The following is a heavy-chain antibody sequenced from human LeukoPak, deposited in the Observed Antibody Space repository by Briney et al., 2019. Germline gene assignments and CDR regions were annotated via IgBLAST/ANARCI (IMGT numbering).Heavy chain of an antibody. CDR2: INHSGST. Sequence: SETLSLTCAVYGGSFSGYYWSWIRQPPGKGLEWIGEINHSGSTNYNPSLKSRVTISVDTSKNQFSLKLSSVTAADTAVYYCASGYCSSTSCHTFAYWGQGTLVTVSS. CDR3: ASGYCSSTSCHTFAY. V-gene: IGHV4-34*01. CDR1: GGSFSGYY. J-gene: IGHJ4*02. D-gene: IGHD2-2*02.